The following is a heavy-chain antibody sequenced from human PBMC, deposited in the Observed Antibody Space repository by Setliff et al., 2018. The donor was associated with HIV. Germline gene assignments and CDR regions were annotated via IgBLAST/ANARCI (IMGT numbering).Heavy chain of an antibody. J-gene: IGHJ4*02. D-gene: IGHD3-22*01. V-gene: IGHV4-31*03. CDR1: GGSITSGGYY. CDR2: IYYSGST. Sequence: PSETLSLTCTVSGGSITSGGYYWSWIRQHPGKGLEWIGYIYYSGSTYYNPSLKSRVSISVDTSKNQFSLKLTSVTAADAAVYFCAMGSSGYPFAFWGQPTLVTVSS. CDR3: AMGSSGYPFAF.